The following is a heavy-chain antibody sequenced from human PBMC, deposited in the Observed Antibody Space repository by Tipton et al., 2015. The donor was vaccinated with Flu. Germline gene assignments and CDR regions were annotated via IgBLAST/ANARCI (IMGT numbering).Heavy chain of an antibody. Sequence: TLSLTCTVSGGSIGSYYWNWIRQPPGKGLEWIGYIYNNEYTKYSPSLKGRVTISVDTPKKQFSLQLRSVTAADTAVYYCARDPSLGMPDYFDYWGQGTLVTASS. CDR3: ARDPSLGMPDYFDY. CDR2: IYNNEYT. V-gene: IGHV4-59*12. J-gene: IGHJ4*02. D-gene: IGHD2-2*01. CDR1: GGSIGSYY.